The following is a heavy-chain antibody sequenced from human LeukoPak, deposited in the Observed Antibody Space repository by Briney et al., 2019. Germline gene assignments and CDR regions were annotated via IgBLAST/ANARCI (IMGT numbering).Heavy chain of an antibody. J-gene: IGHJ4*02. CDR2: ISGSGGST. D-gene: IGHD3-22*01. CDR1: GFTFSSYA. CDR3: AKLANLDSSQDF. Sequence: GGSLRLSCAASGFTFSSYAMTWVRQAPGKGLEWVSSISGSGGSTYYADSVKGRFIISRDNSKNTLYLQMNSLRAEDTALYYCAKLANLDSSQDFWGQGTLVTVSS. V-gene: IGHV3-23*01.